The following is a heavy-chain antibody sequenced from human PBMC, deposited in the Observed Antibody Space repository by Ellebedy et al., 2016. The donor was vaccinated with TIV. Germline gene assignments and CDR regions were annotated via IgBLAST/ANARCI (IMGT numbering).Heavy chain of an antibody. CDR3: STDPQWGD. J-gene: IGHJ4*02. Sequence: GESLKISXVVSGLNFNTAWMNWVRQAPGKGLEWVGRIKSKTDGGTTDYAPPFKDRFTISRDDSRNTVYLQMSSLTIEDTAVYYCSTDPQWGDWGQGTLVTVSS. V-gene: IGHV3-15*01. CDR1: GLNFNTAW. D-gene: IGHD2-8*01. CDR2: IKSKTDGGTT.